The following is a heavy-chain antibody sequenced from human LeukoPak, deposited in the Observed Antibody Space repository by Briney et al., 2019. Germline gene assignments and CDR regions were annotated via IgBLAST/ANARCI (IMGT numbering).Heavy chain of an antibody. CDR2: INPNSGGT. CDR1: GYTFTGYY. V-gene: IGHV1-2*02. J-gene: IGHJ6*03. CDR3: ARGIAAAGRHMDV. D-gene: IGHD6-13*01. Sequence: GASVKVSCKASGYTFTGYYMHWVRQAPGQGLEWMGWINPNSGGTNYAQKFQGRVTMTRDTSINTAYMELSRLRSDDTAVYYCARGIAAAGRHMDVWGKGTTVTVSS.